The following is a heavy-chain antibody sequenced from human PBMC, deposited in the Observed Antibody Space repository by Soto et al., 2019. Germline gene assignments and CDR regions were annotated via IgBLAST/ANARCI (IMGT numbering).Heavy chain of an antibody. V-gene: IGHV4-4*02. CDR1: GASISTSNW. J-gene: IGHJ4*02. D-gene: IGHD2-2*01. CDR2: IHYGGST. Sequence: QRELQESGPGLVKPSGTLSLTCAVSGASISTSNWWSWVRQSPGKGLEWIGEIHYGGSTNYNPSLKSRVTMSVDKSKNQFSLNLISVTAADTAVYYCARGRYCSSTSCHFDYWGQGTLVTVSS. CDR3: ARGRYCSSTSCHFDY.